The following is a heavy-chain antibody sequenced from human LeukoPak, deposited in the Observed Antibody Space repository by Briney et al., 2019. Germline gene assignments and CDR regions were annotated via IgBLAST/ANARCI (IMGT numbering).Heavy chain of an antibody. CDR3: ARVARRDGYNSFDY. Sequence: PSETLSLTCTVSGGSISSGGYYWSWIRQHPGQGLEWLGYIYYSGSTYYNPSLTSRVTISVDTSKNQFSLKLSSVTAADTAVYYCARVARRDGYNSFDYWGQGTLVTVSS. CDR1: GGSISSGGYY. V-gene: IGHV4-31*03. J-gene: IGHJ4*02. CDR2: IYYSGST. D-gene: IGHD5-24*01.